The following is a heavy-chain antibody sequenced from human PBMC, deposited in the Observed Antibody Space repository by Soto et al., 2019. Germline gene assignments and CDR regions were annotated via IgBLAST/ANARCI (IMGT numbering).Heavy chain of an antibody. V-gene: IGHV4-4*02. CDR3: ARVSGSYYYGMDV. D-gene: IGHD1-26*01. CDR1: GGSISSSNW. J-gene: IGHJ6*02. Sequence: PSETLSLTCAVSGGSISSSNWWSWVSQPPGKGLEWIGEIYHSGSTNYNPSLKSRVTISVDKSKNQFSLKLSSVTAADTAVYYCARVSGSYYYGMDVWGQGTTVTVS. CDR2: IYHSGST.